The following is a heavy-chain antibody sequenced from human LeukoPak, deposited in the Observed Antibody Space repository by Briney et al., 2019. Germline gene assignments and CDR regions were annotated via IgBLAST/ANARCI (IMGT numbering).Heavy chain of an antibody. Sequence: GTSLRLSCAASGFTFSSYGMHWVRQAPGKGLEWVAVIWYDGSNKYYADSVKGRSTISRDNSENTLYLQMNSLRAEDTAMYYCARDYTNSWQPWFDPWGQGTLVTVSS. V-gene: IGHV3-33*01. CDR2: IWYDGSNK. J-gene: IGHJ5*02. CDR3: ARDYTNSWQPWFDP. D-gene: IGHD6-13*01. CDR1: GFTFSSYG.